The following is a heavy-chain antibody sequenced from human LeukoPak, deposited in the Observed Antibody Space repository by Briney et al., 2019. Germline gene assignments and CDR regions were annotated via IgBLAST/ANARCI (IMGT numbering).Heavy chain of an antibody. D-gene: IGHD3-10*01. Sequence: SETLPLTCTVSDGAIAGYSWSWIRQPPGKGLEWIGYIYYSGDTNYNPSLQSRVTVSVDTSKNQFSLKLTSVTAADTAVYYCVRGPYGSGISNWFDPWGQGTLVIVSS. CDR3: VRGPYGSGISNWFDP. CDR1: DGAIAGYS. V-gene: IGHV4-59*01. CDR2: IYYSGDT. J-gene: IGHJ5*02.